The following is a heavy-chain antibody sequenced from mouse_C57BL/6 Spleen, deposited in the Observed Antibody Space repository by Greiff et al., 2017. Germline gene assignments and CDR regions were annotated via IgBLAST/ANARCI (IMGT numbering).Heavy chain of an antibody. Sequence: QVHVKQSGAELVRPGASVKLSCKASGYTFTDYYINWVKQRPGQGLEWIARIYPGSGNTYYNEKFKGKATLTAEKSSSTAYMQLSSLTSEDSAVYFCAREGSVVATRYYAMDDWGQGTSVTVSS. CDR1: GYTFTDYY. CDR2: IYPGSGNT. J-gene: IGHJ4*01. CDR3: AREGSVVATRYYAMDD. V-gene: IGHV1-76*01. D-gene: IGHD1-1*01.